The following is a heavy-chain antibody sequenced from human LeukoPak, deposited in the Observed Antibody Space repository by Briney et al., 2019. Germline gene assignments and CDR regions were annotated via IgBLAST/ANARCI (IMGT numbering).Heavy chain of an antibody. D-gene: IGHD6-25*01. J-gene: IGHJ3*02. CDR2: IWYDGSDK. CDR1: GFTFSSYG. Sequence: GGSLRLSCAASGFTFSSYGMHWVRQAPGKGLEWVALIWYDGSDKYYADSVKGRFTISRDNAKNSLYLQMNSLRAEDTAVYYCARSLAAGFDIWGQGTMVTVSS. CDR3: ARSLAAGFDI. V-gene: IGHV3-33*03.